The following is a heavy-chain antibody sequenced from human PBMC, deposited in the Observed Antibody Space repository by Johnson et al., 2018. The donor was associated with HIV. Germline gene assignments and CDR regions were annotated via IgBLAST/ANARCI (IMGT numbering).Heavy chain of an antibody. CDR2: IRYDGSNK. J-gene: IGHJ3*02. Sequence: QVQLVESGGGVVQPGGSLRLSCAASGFTFSSYGMHWVRQAPGKGLEWVAFIRYDGSNKYYADSVKGRFTISRDNYKNTLYLQMNSLRAEDTAVYYCASKTPVVEDAFDIWGQGTMVTVSS. V-gene: IGHV3-30*02. CDR3: ASKTPVVEDAFDI. D-gene: IGHD2-2*01. CDR1: GFTFSSYG.